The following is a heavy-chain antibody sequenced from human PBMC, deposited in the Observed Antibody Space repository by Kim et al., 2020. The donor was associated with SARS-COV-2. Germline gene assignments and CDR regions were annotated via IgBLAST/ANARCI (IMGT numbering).Heavy chain of an antibody. CDR2: IYYSGST. D-gene: IGHD5-12*01. CDR1: GGSISSSSYY. CDR3: ARVEMATIRSDAFDI. J-gene: IGHJ3*02. V-gene: IGHV4-39*07. Sequence: SETLSLTCTVSGGSISSSSYYWGWIRQPPGKGLEWIGSIYYSGSTYYNPSLKSRVTISVDTSKNQFSLKLSSVTAADTAVYYCARVEMATIRSDAFDIWG.